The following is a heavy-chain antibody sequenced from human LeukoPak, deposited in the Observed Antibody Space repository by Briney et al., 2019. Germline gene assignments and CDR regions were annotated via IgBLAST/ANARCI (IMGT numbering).Heavy chain of an antibody. CDR3: AKDARRTNGWYFFDY. D-gene: IGHD6-19*01. J-gene: IGHJ4*02. V-gene: IGHV3-23*01. Sequence: GGSLRLSCAASGFAFSSQAMGWVRQAPGKGLEWVSVISDSGDSTYYADSVKGRYTISRDNSKNTLFLLMNSLRAEDTAVYYCAKDARRTNGWYFFDYWGQGTLDTVSS. CDR2: ISDSGDST. CDR1: GFAFSSQA.